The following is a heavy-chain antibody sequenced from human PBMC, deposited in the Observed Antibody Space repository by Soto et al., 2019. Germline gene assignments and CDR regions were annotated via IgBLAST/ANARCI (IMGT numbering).Heavy chain of an antibody. CDR1: GFTFDDYA. J-gene: IGHJ3*02. D-gene: IGHD4-17*01. Sequence: EVQLVESGGGLVQPGRSLRLSCAASGFTFDDYAMHWVRQAPGKGLEWVSGISWNSGSIGYADSVKGRFTISRDNAKNSLYLQMRSLRAEDTALYYCAKDTMTTVTTGAFDIWGQGTMVTVSS. CDR2: ISWNSGSI. V-gene: IGHV3-9*01. CDR3: AKDTMTTVTTGAFDI.